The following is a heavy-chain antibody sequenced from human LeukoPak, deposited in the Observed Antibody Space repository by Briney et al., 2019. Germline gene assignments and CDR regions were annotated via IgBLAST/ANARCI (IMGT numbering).Heavy chain of an antibody. CDR1: GFTFRSDW. CDR3: ASQQQLAYYYYYGMDV. J-gene: IGHJ6*02. D-gene: IGHD6-13*01. Sequence: PGGSLRLYCAASGFTFRSDWMSWVRQAPGKGPEVVANIKQDGSEKYYVDSVKGRFTISRDNAKNSLYLQMNSLRAEDTAVYYCASQQQLAYYYYYGMDVWGQGTTVTVSS. CDR2: IKQDGSEK. V-gene: IGHV3-7*01.